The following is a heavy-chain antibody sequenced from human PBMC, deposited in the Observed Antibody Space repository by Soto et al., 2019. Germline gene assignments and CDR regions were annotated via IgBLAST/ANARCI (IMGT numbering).Heavy chain of an antibody. CDR3: ARVRHMKYDFWSGYSNWFDP. V-gene: IGHV3-11*05. Sequence: GGSLRLSCAASGFTFSDYYMTWIRQAPGKGLKWVSFISGSRNYTDYAGSVKGRFTISRDNAKNSLYLEMNSLRVEDTAVYYCARVRHMKYDFWSGYSNWFDPWGQGTLVTVSS. CDR1: GFTFSDYY. J-gene: IGHJ5*02. CDR2: ISGSRNYT. D-gene: IGHD3-3*01.